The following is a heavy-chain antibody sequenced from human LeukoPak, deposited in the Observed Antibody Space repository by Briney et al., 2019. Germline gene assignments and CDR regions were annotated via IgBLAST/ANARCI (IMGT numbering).Heavy chain of an antibody. Sequence: PGGSLRLSCAASGFTFSSYAMSWVRQAPGKGLEWVSAISGSGGSTYYADSVKGRFTISRDNSKNTLYLQMNSLRAEGTAVYYCAKRATRGFRPPHFDPWGQGTLVTVSS. J-gene: IGHJ5*02. CDR1: GFTFSSYA. CDR3: AKRATRGFRPPHFDP. CDR2: ISGSGGST. V-gene: IGHV3-23*01. D-gene: IGHD5-24*01.